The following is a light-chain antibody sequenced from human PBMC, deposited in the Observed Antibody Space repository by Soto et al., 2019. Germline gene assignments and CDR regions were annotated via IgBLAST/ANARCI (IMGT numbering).Light chain of an antibody. Sequence: EIVLTQSPGTLSLSPGERATLSCRASQSVSSNYLAWYQQKPGQAPRLLIYGASSRATGIPDRFSGSGSGTDFTLTISRLEPEDFAVYHCQHYGDSPTFGPGTRVDIK. CDR3: QHYGDSPT. CDR1: QSVSSNY. V-gene: IGKV3-20*01. J-gene: IGKJ3*01. CDR2: GAS.